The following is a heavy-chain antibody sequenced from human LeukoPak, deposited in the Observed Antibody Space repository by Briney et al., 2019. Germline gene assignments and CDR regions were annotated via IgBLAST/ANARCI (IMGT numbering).Heavy chain of an antibody. CDR2: ISYDGSNK. V-gene: IGHV3-30*18. Sequence: GGSLRLSCAASGFTFSSYGMHWVRQAPGKGLEWVAVISYDGSNKYYADSVKGRFTISRDNSKNTLYLQMNSLRAEDTAVYYCAKAGEAYSYGTHYFDYWGQGTLVTVSS. CDR3: AKAGEAYSYGTHYFDY. D-gene: IGHD5-18*01. CDR1: GFTFSSYG. J-gene: IGHJ4*02.